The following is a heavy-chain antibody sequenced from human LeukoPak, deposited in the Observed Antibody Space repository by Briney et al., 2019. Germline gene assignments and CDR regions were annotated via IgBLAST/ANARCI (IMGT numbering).Heavy chain of an antibody. CDR3: ARDVCSGGSCYYANFDY. Sequence: GASVKVSCKASGYTFTSYGISWVRQAPGQGLECMGWISAYNGNTNYAQKLQGRVTMTTDTSTSTAYMELRSLRSDDTAVYYCARDVCSGGSCYYANFDYWGQGTLVTVSS. V-gene: IGHV1-18*01. D-gene: IGHD2-15*01. CDR1: GYTFTSYG. CDR2: ISAYNGNT. J-gene: IGHJ4*02.